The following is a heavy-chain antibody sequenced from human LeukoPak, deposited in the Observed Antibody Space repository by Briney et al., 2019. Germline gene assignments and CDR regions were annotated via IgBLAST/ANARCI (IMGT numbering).Heavy chain of an antibody. J-gene: IGHJ6*03. D-gene: IGHD2/OR15-2a*01. CDR2: NSGGGETM. V-gene: IGHV3-48*03. CDR3: ARVYQHYMDV. Sequence: PGGSLRLSCAASGFTFSSFEMNWVRQAPGKGLEWISYNSGGGETMYYADSVKGRFTISRDNARNSLYLQINSPRAEDTAVYYCARVYQHYMDVWGKGTTVTLSS. CDR1: GFTFSSFE.